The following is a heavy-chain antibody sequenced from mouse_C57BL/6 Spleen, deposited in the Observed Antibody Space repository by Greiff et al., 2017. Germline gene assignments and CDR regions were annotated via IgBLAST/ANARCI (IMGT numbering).Heavy chain of an antibody. CDR1: GYTFTSYD. D-gene: IGHD1-1*01. J-gene: IGHJ4*01. CDR3: AREWGSYAHEGAMDY. V-gene: IGHV1-85*01. Sequence: QVQLQQSGPELVKPGASVKLSCTASGYTFTSYDINWVKQRPGQGLEWIGWIYPRDGSTKYDEKFKGKATLTVDTSSSTAYMEVHSLTSEDSAVDVCAREWGSYAHEGAMDYWGQGTSVTVSS. CDR2: IYPRDGST.